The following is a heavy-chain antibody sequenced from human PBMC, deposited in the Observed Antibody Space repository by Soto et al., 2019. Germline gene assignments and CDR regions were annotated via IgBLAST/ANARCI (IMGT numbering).Heavy chain of an antibody. CDR3: ARDQYCSGGSCYSYYYYYYGMDV. CDR2: IWYDGSNK. J-gene: IGHJ6*02. CDR1: GFTFISYG. V-gene: IGHV3-33*01. Sequence: GGPLSLSCAASGFTFISYGVHWVRPDHGKGLEWVAVIWYDGSNKYYADSVKGRFTISRDNSKNALYLQMNSLRAEDTAVYYCARDQYCSGGSCYSYYYYYYGMDVWGQGTTVNVSS. D-gene: IGHD2-15*01.